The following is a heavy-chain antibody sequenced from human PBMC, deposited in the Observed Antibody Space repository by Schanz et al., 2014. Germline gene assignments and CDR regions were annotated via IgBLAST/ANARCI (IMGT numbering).Heavy chain of an antibody. CDR1: GFTFSDYY. Sequence: QVQLVESGGGLVKPGGSLRLSCAASGFTFSDYYMSWIRQAPGKGLEWVSYISGTTTYTNYADSVKGRFTISRDNSKNTLYLQMNSLRAEDTAVYYCAKDLLYGAPMPLNHLDYWGQGTLXTVSS. CDR2: ISGTTTYT. V-gene: IGHV3-11*05. D-gene: IGHD2-2*01. J-gene: IGHJ4*02. CDR3: AKDLLYGAPMPLNHLDY.